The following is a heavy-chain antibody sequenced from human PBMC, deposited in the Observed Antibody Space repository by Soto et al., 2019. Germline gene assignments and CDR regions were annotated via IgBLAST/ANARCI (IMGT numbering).Heavy chain of an antibody. CDR2: FDPEDGET. CDR1: GYTLTELS. D-gene: IGHD4-4*01. J-gene: IGHJ3*02. V-gene: IGHV1-24*01. Sequence: ASVKVSCKVSGYTLTELSMHWVRQAPGKGLEWMGGFDPEDGETIYAQKFQGRVTMTEDTSTDTACMELSSLRSEDTAVYYCATALALVTVVTTDAFDIWGQGTMVTVSS. CDR3: ATALALVTVVTTDAFDI.